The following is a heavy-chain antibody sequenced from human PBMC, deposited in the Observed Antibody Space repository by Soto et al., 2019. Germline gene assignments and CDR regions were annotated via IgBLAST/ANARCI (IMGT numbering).Heavy chain of an antibody. CDR2: ISYSGTT. CDR3: ARIGGWGEASPYFDP. V-gene: IGHV4-59*01. D-gene: IGHD3-16*01. J-gene: IGHJ4*02. CDR1: RGSISNYF. Sequence: SEALSLTCIVSRGSISNYFWTWIRQPPGRGLEWIGYISYSGTTNYNASLKSRVTISVDTSANQFSLRVRSVTAADTAVYYCARIGGWGEASPYFDPWGQGARLTVSS.